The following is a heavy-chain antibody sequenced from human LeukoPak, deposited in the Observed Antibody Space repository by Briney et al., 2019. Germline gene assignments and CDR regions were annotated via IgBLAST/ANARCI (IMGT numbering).Heavy chain of an antibody. CDR2: INSDGSST. V-gene: IGHV3-74*01. CDR1: GFTFSSYW. CDR3: ARDTPIVVAITGYYCIDV. Sequence: QAGGSLRLSCAASGFTFSSYWMHWVRQAPGKGLVWVSRINSDGSSTSYADSVKGRFTISRDNAKNTLYLQMNSLRAEDTAVYYCARDTPIVVAITGYYCIDVWGKGTPVTFFS. D-gene: IGHD3-22*01. J-gene: IGHJ6*03.